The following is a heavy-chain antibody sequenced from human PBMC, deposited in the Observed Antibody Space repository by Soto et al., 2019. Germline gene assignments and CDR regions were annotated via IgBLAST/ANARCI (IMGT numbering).Heavy chain of an antibody. J-gene: IGHJ6*02. CDR2: INPSGGST. V-gene: IGHV1-46*01. Sequence: ASVKVSCKASGYTFTSYYMHWVRQAPGQGLEWMGIINPSGGSTSYAQKFQGRVTMTRDTSTSTVYMELSSLRSEDTAVYYCARTNYGSGSYYNPNYYYGMDVWGQGTTVTVSS. CDR1: GYTFTSYY. D-gene: IGHD3-10*01. CDR3: ARTNYGSGSYYNPNYYYGMDV.